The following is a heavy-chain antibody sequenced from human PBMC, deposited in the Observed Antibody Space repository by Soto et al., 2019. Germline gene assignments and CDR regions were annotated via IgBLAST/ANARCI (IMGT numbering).Heavy chain of an antibody. CDR1: GDTFTSYY. V-gene: IGHV1-46*01. Sequence: ASVKVSCKAPGDTFTSYYLNWVRQAPGQGLEWMGVINPHGGSTKYAQKFQGRITMTRDTSRSKVYMELSSLRSDDTDIYYCARSSGGNFGVIIEGSNWFDPWGQGTLLTVSS. CDR3: ARSSGGNFGVIIEGSNWFDP. D-gene: IGHD3-3*01. J-gene: IGHJ5*02. CDR2: INPHGGST.